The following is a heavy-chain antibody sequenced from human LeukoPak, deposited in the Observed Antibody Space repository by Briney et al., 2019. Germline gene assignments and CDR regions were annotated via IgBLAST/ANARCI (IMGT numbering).Heavy chain of an antibody. J-gene: IGHJ4*02. D-gene: IGHD6-13*01. V-gene: IGHV5-10-1*01. Sequence: GESLKISCKGSGYSFTTYWITWVRQMPGKGLEWMGKIDPSDSYTDYSPSFRGHITISADKSISTAYLQWSSLKASDTAMYYCARLEHSSTWYTDWGQGTLVTVSS. CDR2: IDPSDSYT. CDR3: ARLEHSSTWYTD. CDR1: GYSFTTYW.